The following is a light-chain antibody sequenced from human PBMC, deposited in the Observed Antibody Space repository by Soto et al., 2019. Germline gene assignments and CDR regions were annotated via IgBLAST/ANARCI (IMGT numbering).Light chain of an antibody. Sequence: QSVLTQPASVSGSPGQSITISCTGTSSDVGSYNLVSWYQQHPGKAPKLMIYEVSKRPSGVSNPFSGSKSGNTASLTNSGVQAEDEADYYCCSYAGTNTLLFGGGTKVTVL. CDR3: CSYAGTNTLL. CDR2: EVS. J-gene: IGLJ2*01. V-gene: IGLV2-23*02. CDR1: SSDVGSYNL.